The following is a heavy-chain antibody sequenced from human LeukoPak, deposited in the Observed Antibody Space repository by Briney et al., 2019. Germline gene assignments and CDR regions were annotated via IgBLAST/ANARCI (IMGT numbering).Heavy chain of an antibody. V-gene: IGHV3-7*01. D-gene: IGHD2-15*01. Sequence: GGSLRLSCAASGFTFSSYWMSWVRQAPGKGLEWVANIKQDGSEKYYVDSVKGRFTISRDNAKNSLYLQMNSLRAEDTAVYYSARGRAPEGYCSGGSCYPPDYWGQGTLVTVSS. CDR3: ARGRAPEGYCSGGSCYPPDY. CDR1: GFTFSSYW. CDR2: IKQDGSEK. J-gene: IGHJ4*02.